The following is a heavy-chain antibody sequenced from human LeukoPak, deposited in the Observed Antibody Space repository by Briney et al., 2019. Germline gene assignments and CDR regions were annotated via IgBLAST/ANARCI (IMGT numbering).Heavy chain of an antibody. J-gene: IGHJ4*02. CDR1: GYTFTGYY. V-gene: IGHV1-2*06. CDR3: AREVAARGSYFDY. CDR2: INPNSGGT. D-gene: IGHD6-6*01. Sequence: ASVKVSCKASGYTFTGYYIHWVRQAHGQGLEWMGRINPNSGGTNYAQKFQGRVTMTRDTSISTAYMELSGLRSDDTAVYYCAREVAARGSYFDYWGQGTLVTVSS.